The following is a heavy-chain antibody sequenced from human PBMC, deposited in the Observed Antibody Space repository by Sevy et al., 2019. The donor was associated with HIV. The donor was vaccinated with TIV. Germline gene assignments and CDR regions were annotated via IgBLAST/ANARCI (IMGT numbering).Heavy chain of an antibody. Sequence: GGSLRLSCAASGFTFSSYAMSWVRQAPGKGLEWVSAISGSGGSTYYADSVKGRFTISRDNSKNTLYLQMNSLRAEDTAVYYCAKDAITGTYFYYYMDVWGKGTTVTVSS. CDR1: GFTFSSYA. J-gene: IGHJ6*03. CDR2: ISGSGGST. D-gene: IGHD1-7*01. CDR3: AKDAITGTYFYYYMDV. V-gene: IGHV3-23*01.